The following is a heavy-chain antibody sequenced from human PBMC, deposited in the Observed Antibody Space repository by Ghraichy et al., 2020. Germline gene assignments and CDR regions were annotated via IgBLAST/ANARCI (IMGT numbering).Heavy chain of an antibody. J-gene: IGHJ6*02. CDR3: ASDARVVGNPKTDYEGMDV. CDR1: GFVFHDHT. CDR2: VSGSGPRT. Sequence: GGSLRLSCAASGFVFHDHTISWVRQAPGRGLEWLAAVSGSGPRTSHIDSMKGRFTISRDNSRDTVYLHLTGLRVEDTATYYSASDARVVGNPKTDYEGMDVWGQGTTVTVS. V-gene: IGHV3-23*01. D-gene: IGHD2-15*01.